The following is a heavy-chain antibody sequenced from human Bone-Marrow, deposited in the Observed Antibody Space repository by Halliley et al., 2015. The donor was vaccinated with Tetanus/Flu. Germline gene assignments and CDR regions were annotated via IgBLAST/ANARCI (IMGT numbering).Heavy chain of an antibody. CDR2: IYYSGST. CDR1: GGSMSGYY. V-gene: IGHV4-59*01. CDR3: ARWGDGQDIYCLDY. J-gene: IGHJ4*02. Sequence: TLSLTCTVSGGSMSGYYWGWVRQPPGKGLEWIGHIYYSGSTTYNPSLKSRVTISIDMSKSKISLKLNSVSAADTAVYYCARWGDGQDIYCLDYWGQGALVTVSA. D-gene: IGHD3-16*01.